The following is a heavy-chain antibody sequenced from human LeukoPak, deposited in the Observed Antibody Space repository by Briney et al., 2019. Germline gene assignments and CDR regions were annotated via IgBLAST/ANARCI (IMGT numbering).Heavy chain of an antibody. J-gene: IGHJ2*01. V-gene: IGHV3-23*01. CDR3: ARGGAPTGVTVPTAVYWYFDL. D-gene: IGHD1-7*01. Sequence: GGSLRLSCAASGFTFSSYAMSWVRQAPGKGLEWVSAISGSGGSTYYADSVKGRFTISRDNAKSTLYLQMNGLRAEDTAVYYCARGGAPTGVTVPTAVYWYFDLWGRGTLVTVSS. CDR2: ISGSGGST. CDR1: GFTFSSYA.